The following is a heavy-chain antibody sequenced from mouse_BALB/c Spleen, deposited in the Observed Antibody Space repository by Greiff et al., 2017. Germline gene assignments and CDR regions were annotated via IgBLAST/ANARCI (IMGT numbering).Heavy chain of an antibody. V-gene: IGHV5-9-4*01. J-gene: IGHJ3*01. Sequence: EVKLVESGGGLVKPGGSLKLSCAASGFTFSSYAMSWVRQSPEKRLEWVAEISSGGSYTYYPDTVTGRFTISRDNAKNTLYLEMSSLRSEDTAMYYCARPDGYFRFAYWGQGTLVTVSA. CDR3: ARPDGYFRFAY. D-gene: IGHD2-3*01. CDR1: GFTFSSYA. CDR2: ISSGGSYT.